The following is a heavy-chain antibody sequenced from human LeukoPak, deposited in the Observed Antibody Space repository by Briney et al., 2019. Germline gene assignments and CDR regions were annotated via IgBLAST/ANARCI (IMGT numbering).Heavy chain of an antibody. CDR1: GGTFSSYA. Sequence: ASVKVSCKASGGTFSSYAISWVRQAPGQGLEWMGGIIPIFGTANYAQKFQGRVTITTDESTSTAYMELSRLRSEDTAVYYCARGGGKLLWFGNPTPFDYWGQGTLVTVSS. CDR3: ARGGGKLLWFGNPTPFDY. J-gene: IGHJ4*02. D-gene: IGHD3-10*01. CDR2: IIPIFGTA. V-gene: IGHV1-69*05.